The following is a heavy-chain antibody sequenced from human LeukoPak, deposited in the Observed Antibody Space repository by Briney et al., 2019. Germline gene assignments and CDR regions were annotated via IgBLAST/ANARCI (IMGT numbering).Heavy chain of an antibody. D-gene: IGHD2-15*01. J-gene: IGHJ4*02. CDR3: ARVGCSGGSCRYGNYFDY. V-gene: IGHV3-48*03. Sequence: GGSLRLSCAASGFTFSSYEMNWVRQAPGKGLEWVSYISSSGSTIYYADSVKGRFTISRDNAKKSLYLQMNSLRAEDTAVYYCARVGCSGGSCRYGNYFDYWGQGTLVTVSS. CDR1: GFTFSSYE. CDR2: ISSSGSTI.